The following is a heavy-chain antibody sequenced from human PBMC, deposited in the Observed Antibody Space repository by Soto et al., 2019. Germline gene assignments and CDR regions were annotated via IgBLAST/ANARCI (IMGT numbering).Heavy chain of an antibody. V-gene: IGHV3-33*01. CDR2: IWYDGSNR. Sequence: QVQLVESGGGVVQPGRSLTLSCVASGFTFTSHGMHWVRQAPGKGLEWVAVIWYDGSNRQYADSVKGRFTISRDNSKNTLYLQMNSLRVEDTAVYYCARPMASRYCSWSACYVGNWFDPWGQGTLVTVSS. J-gene: IGHJ5*02. D-gene: IGHD2-2*01. CDR1: GFTFTSHG. CDR3: ARPMASRYCSWSACYVGNWFDP.